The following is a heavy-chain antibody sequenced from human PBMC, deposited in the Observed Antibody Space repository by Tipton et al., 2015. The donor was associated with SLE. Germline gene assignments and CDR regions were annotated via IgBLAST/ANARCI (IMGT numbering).Heavy chain of an antibody. CDR1: GGSISSSNYY. J-gene: IGHJ1*01. CDR2: IYYSGST. D-gene: IGHD6-19*01. Sequence: LRLSCTVSGGSISSSNYYWGWIRQPPGNGLEWIGSIYYSGSTHYNPSLNSRATISVDTSKNQFSLKLSSMTAADTAVYYCARHAAVVGNFQRWGPGTLVTVSS. CDR3: ARHAAVVGNFQR. V-gene: IGHV4-39*01.